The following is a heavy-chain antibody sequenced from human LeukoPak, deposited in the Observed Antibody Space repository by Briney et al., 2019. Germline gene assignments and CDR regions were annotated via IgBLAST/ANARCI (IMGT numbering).Heavy chain of an antibody. V-gene: IGHV3-9*01. CDR3: AKGVRITMVRGAFDI. CDR2: ISWNSGSI. J-gene: IGHJ3*02. D-gene: IGHD3-10*01. Sequence: GGSLRLSCAASGFTFDNYAMHWVRQAPGKGPEWVSGISWNSGSIGYADSVKGRFTISRDNAKNSLYLQMNSLRAEDTALYYCAKGVRITMVRGAFDIWGQGTMVTVSS. CDR1: GFTFDNYA.